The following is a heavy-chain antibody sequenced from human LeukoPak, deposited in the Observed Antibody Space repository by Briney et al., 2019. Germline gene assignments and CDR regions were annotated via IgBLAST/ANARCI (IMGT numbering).Heavy chain of an antibody. V-gene: IGHV3-30*18. CDR1: GFTFSSYA. Sequence: PGGSLRLSCAASGFTFSSYAMNWVRQAPGKGLEWVAVISYEGSYKYYTDSLKGRFTISRDNSKNTLYLQMNSLRPEDTAVYYCAKGISTTRTIDYWGQGTLVTVSS. CDR2: ISYEGSYK. CDR3: AKGISTTRTIDY. J-gene: IGHJ4*02. D-gene: IGHD2-2*01.